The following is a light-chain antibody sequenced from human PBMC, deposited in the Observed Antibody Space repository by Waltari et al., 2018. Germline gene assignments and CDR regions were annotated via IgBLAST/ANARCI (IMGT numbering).Light chain of an antibody. CDR1: GLGKQY. V-gene: IGLV3-25*03. CDR3: QSVDRSGTLVV. Sequence: YEVTQPPSMSTSPGQTARNTCSGDGLGKQYVKWYQQKPGQAPVLLIFKDIERPSGIPERFSGSTSGTTVTLTIGGVQAEDEADYYCQSVDRSGTLVVFGGGTRLTVL. J-gene: IGLJ2*01. CDR2: KDI.